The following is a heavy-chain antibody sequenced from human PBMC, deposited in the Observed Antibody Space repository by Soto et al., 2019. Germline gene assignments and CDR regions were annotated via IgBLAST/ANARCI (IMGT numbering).Heavy chain of an antibody. D-gene: IGHD6-13*01. V-gene: IGHV3-30*18. Sequence: GGSLRLSCAASGFTFSSYGMHWVRQAPGKGLEWVAVISYDGSNKYYADSVKGRFTISRDNSKNTLYLQMNSLRAEDTAVYYCAKDWSSSWSLEWFMDYWGQGTLVTVSS. J-gene: IGHJ4*02. CDR2: ISYDGSNK. CDR1: GFTFSSYG. CDR3: AKDWSSSWSLEWFMDY.